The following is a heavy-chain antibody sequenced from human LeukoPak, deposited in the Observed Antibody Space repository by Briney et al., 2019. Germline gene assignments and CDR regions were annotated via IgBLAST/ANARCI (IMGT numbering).Heavy chain of an antibody. V-gene: IGHV3-23*01. CDR2: INDRGGYI. J-gene: IGHJ4*02. Sequence: QPGGSLRLSCEGTGFTFSMYSMAWVRQAPGKGLEWVSVINDRGGYIQDADSVKGRFTISRDNSQNTLFLQMNSLRDEDTAVYYCVKERDRGIEVADDFDYWGQGTLVTVPS. CDR3: VKERDRGIEVADDFDY. D-gene: IGHD6-19*01. CDR1: GFTFSMYS.